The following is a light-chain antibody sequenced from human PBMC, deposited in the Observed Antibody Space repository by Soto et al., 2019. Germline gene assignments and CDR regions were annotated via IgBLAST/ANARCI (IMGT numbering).Light chain of an antibody. CDR1: QSITTH. Sequence: DIQMTQSPSSLSASVGDRVTLTCRASQSITTHLNWYQQKPGKAPNLLIRAASSLHSGVPSRFSSRGAGTDFTLTISSLQPEDVATYCCQQTYSTPVTFGGGTKVELK. J-gene: IGKJ4*01. V-gene: IGKV1-39*01. CDR3: QQTYSTPVT. CDR2: AAS.